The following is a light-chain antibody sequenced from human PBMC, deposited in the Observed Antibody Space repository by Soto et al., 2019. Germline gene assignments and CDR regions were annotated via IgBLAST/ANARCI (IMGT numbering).Light chain of an antibody. CDR2: DVN. Sequence: QSALTQPASVSESPGQSITISCTGTSSDVGGYNYVSWYQQHPGKVPKLMMFDVNNRPSGVSNRFSGSKSGNTASLTISGLQAEDEADYFCCSYATGSVYVFGTGTKLTVL. CDR1: SSDVGGYNY. CDR3: CSYATGSVYV. J-gene: IGLJ1*01. V-gene: IGLV2-14*01.